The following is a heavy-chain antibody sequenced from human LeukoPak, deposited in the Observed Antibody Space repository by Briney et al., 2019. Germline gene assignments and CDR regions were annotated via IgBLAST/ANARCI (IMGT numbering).Heavy chain of an antibody. V-gene: IGHV3-23*01. D-gene: IGHD2-8*01. CDR1: GFTFSSYA. CDR2: IIVSGTT. J-gene: IGHJ6*03. CDR3: ARDSPKGNDHYYMDI. Sequence: GGSLRLSCAASGFTFSSYAMSWVRQAPGKGLEWVSSIIVSGTTYYADSVKGRFTISRDNAKNSLYLQMNSLRAEDTAVYYCARDSPKGNDHYYMDIWGKGTTVTVSS.